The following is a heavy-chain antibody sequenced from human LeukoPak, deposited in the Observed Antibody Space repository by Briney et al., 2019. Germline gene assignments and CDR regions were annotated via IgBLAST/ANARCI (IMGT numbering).Heavy chain of an antibody. Sequence: GASVKVSCKASRYTFTGHYIYWVRQAPGQGLEWMGWIKPNSGDTNYVQKFQGRVTMTRDTSISTGYMELSRLRSDDTAVYYCAKSLYYYDSSGWAAFDHWGQGTQVTVSS. V-gene: IGHV1-2*02. J-gene: IGHJ4*02. CDR2: IKPNSGDT. CDR3: AKSLYYYDSSGWAAFDH. CDR1: RYTFTGHY. D-gene: IGHD3-22*01.